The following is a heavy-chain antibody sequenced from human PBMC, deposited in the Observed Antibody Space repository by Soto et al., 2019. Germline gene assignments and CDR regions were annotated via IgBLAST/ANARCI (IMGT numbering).Heavy chain of an antibody. CDR3: ARDRSTAMVTGYYYGMDV. CDR2: ISYDGSNK. V-gene: IGHV3-30-3*01. CDR1: GFTFSSYA. D-gene: IGHD5-18*01. J-gene: IGHJ6*02. Sequence: PGGSLRLSCAASGFTFSSYAMHWVRQAPGKGLEWVAVISYDGSNKYYADSVKGRFTISRDNSKNTLYLQMNSLRAEDKDVYYFARDRSTAMVTGYYYGMDVWGQGTTVTVSS.